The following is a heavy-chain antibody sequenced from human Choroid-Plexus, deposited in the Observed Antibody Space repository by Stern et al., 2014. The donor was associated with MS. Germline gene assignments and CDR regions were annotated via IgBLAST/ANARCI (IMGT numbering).Heavy chain of an antibody. D-gene: IGHD3-3*01. J-gene: IGHJ6*02. CDR1: GYIFTGYY. CDR3: ARDQRGITIFGVVTDYYYLGMDV. CDR2: INPNTGGT. V-gene: IGHV1-2*02. Sequence: QVQLVQSGAEVKKPGASVKVSCKTSGYIFTGYYIHWVRQAPGQGLEWMAWINPNTGGTKYAQKVQGRVTMSRDTSIRTTYVELSSLTSDDTAVYYCARDQRGITIFGVVTDYYYLGMDVWGQGTTVTVSS.